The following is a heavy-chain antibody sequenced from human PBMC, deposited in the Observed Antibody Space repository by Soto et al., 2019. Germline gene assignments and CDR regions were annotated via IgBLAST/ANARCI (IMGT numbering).Heavy chain of an antibody. CDR3: ARGRGNSPHPPL. J-gene: IGHJ1*01. Sequence: GGSLRRSCAASGSPFTTYWMHWVRQVPGKGPVWVSRITPDGRCTNYANSVKGRFTISRNNAKNTVSLQMSSLRAEDTAVYYFARGRGNSPHPPLRGQGTLVTLS. CDR2: ITPDGRCT. CDR1: GSPFTTYW. V-gene: IGHV3-74*01. D-gene: IGHD2-21*01.